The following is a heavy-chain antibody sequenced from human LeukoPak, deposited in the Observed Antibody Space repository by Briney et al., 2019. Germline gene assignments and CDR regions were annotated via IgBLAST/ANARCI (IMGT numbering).Heavy chain of an antibody. V-gene: IGHV3-30*10. D-gene: IGHD3-10*01. Sequence: PGRSLRLSCAASGFTFRSYAVHWVRQAPGRGLEWVAVVSYDGSNKYYTDSVRCRFTISRDNSKNTLYLQMNSLRAEDTALYYCARDRSLSSFGELFIWGQGTLVTVSS. J-gene: IGHJ4*02. CDR1: GFTFRSYA. CDR3: ARDRSLSSFGELFI. CDR2: VSYDGSNK.